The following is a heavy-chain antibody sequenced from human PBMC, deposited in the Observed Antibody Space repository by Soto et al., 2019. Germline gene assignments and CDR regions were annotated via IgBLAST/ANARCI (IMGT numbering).Heavy chain of an antibody. CDR3: ARDRDIVVVPAAISNYYYGMDV. CDR1: GYTFTSYG. V-gene: IGHV1-18*04. D-gene: IGHD2-2*02. Sequence: ASVKVSCKASGYTFTSYGISWVRQAPGQGLEWMGWISAYNGNTNYAQKLQGRVTMTTDTSTSTAYMELRSLRSDDTAVYYCARDRDIVVVPAAISNYYYGMDVWGQGTTVT. J-gene: IGHJ6*02. CDR2: ISAYNGNT.